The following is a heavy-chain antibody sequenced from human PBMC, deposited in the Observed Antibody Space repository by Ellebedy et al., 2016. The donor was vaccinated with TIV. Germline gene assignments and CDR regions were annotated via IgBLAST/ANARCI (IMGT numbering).Heavy chain of an antibody. CDR1: GFTFSSYV. D-gene: IGHD4-17*01. Sequence: GGSLRLXXTASGFTFSSYVMSWVRQAPGKGLEWVSGTSRSGGTTYYADSVKGRFTISRDNPRNTLYLQMNRLRAEDTAVYYCAKDRDDDGDFVLDSWGQGTLVTVSS. J-gene: IGHJ4*02. V-gene: IGHV3-23*01. CDR3: AKDRDDDGDFVLDS. CDR2: TSRSGGTT.